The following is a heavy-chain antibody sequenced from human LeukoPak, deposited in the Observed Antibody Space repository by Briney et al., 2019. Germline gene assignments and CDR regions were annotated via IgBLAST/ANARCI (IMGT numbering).Heavy chain of an antibody. Sequence: GGSLRLSCAASGFTVSSNYMSWVRRAPGKGLEWVSAISGSGGSTYYADSVKGRFTISRDNSKNTLYLQMNSLRAEDTAVYYCGGSYYKLRVAFDIWGQGTMVTVSS. CDR1: GFTVSSNY. CDR3: GGSYYKLRVAFDI. V-gene: IGHV3-23*01. J-gene: IGHJ3*02. D-gene: IGHD1-26*01. CDR2: ISGSGGST.